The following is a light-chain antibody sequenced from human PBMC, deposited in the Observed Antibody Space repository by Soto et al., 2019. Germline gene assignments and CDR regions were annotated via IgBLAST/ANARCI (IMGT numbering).Light chain of an antibody. CDR2: GNR. J-gene: IGLJ3*02. V-gene: IGLV1-40*01. CDR1: TSNLGAGYD. CDR3: QAYDYSLTASV. Sequence: QSVLTQPPSVSGAPGQRVTLSCTGNTSNLGAGYDVHWYQQLPGAAPKLVIFGNRDRPSGVPERFSGSKSGTSASLAITGLQAEDEADYYCQAYDYSLTASVFGGGTKLTVL.